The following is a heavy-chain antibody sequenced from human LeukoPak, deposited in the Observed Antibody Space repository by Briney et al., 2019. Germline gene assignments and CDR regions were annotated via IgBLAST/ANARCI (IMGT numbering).Heavy chain of an antibody. Sequence: ASVKVSCKASGSTLSTYAINWVRQAPGQGLEWLGGLIPILGTSNYAQSFQGRVTITADESSGTAYMTLSSLRSEDTAIYYCATTRDYYEDSGYTLLQDWGQGTLVTVSS. D-gene: IGHD3-22*01. CDR2: LIPILGTS. CDR3: ATTRDYYEDSGYTLLQD. J-gene: IGHJ1*01. V-gene: IGHV1-69*01. CDR1: GSTLSTYA.